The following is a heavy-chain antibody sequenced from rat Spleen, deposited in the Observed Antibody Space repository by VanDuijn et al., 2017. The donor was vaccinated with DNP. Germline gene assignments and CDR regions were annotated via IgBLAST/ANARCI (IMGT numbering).Heavy chain of an antibody. J-gene: IGHJ2*01. CDR2: IWNDGGT. V-gene: IGHV2-15*01. CDR3: TREPRFDY. CDR1: GFSLTSYG. Sequence: QVQLKESGPGLVQPSQTLSLTCTVSGFSLTSYGVTWVRQPPGKGLEWMGVIWNDGGTDYHSAIKPRLTISRDTSKSQVFLKMNSLQTEDTAIYFCTREPRFDYWGQGVMVTVSS.